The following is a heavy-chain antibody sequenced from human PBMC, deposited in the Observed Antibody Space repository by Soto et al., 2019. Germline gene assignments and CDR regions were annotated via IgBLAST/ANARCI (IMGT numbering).Heavy chain of an antibody. CDR3: ARNLRSTVTPPIDGMDV. V-gene: IGHV4-34*01. CDR1: GGSFSGYY. Sequence: QVQLQQWGAGLLKPSETLSLTCAVYGGSFSGYYWSWIRQPPGKGLEWIGEINHSGSTNYNPSLKSRATRSVDPSKNQFSLKLSSVTAADTAVYYCARNLRSTVTPPIDGMDVWGQGTTVTVSS. CDR2: INHSGST. J-gene: IGHJ6*02. D-gene: IGHD4-17*01.